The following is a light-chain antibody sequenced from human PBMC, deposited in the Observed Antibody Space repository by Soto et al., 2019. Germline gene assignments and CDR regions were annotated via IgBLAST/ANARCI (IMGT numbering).Light chain of an antibody. CDR1: QSISSN. J-gene: IGKJ4*01. Sequence: EIVMTQSPATLSVSPGERATLSCRASQSISSNLAWYQQKPGQAPRLLIYGASTRATGIPARFSGRGSGTEFTLTIGSLQSEDFAVYYCQQYNNWPPLTFGGGTKVEIK. V-gene: IGKV3-15*01. CDR3: QQYNNWPPLT. CDR2: GAS.